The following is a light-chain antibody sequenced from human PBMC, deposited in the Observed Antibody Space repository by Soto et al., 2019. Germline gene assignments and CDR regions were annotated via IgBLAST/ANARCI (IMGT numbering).Light chain of an antibody. V-gene: IGKV1-5*03. CDR1: QSISSW. J-gene: IGKJ2*01. CDR2: KAS. Sequence: DIQMPQPPSTLLASVGDRVTITCRAIQSISSWLAWYQQKPGKAPKLLIYKASSLESGVPSRFSGSGSGTEFTLTISSLQPDDFATYYCQQYNSYPVHFGQGTKLEIK. CDR3: QQYNSYPVH.